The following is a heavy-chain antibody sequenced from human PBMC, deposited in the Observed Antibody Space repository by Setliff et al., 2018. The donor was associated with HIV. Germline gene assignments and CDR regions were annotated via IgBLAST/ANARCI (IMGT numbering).Heavy chain of an antibody. CDR3: ARFRGYRYGYRYYYYYMDV. V-gene: IGHV4-39*01. Sequence: SETLSLTCTVSGGSISSNSYFWGWIRQPPGKGLEWIGTFYYYGSTYYNPSLSSRVTISVDTSKNLFSLKLSSVTAADTAVYYCARFRGYRYGYRYYYYYMDVWGKGTTVTVSS. CDR2: FYYYGST. D-gene: IGHD5-18*01. J-gene: IGHJ6*03. CDR1: GGSISSNSYF.